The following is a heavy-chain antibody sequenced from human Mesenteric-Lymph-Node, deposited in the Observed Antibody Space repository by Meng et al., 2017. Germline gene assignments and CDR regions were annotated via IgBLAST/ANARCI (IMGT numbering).Heavy chain of an antibody. Sequence: GESLKISCQGSGYSFKYYWIGWVRQMPGKGLEWVGIIYPDESNTLYSPSFQGQVTFSVDKSISTAYLQWSSLKASDTAIYYCARHGLRGCRGGRCYTSFYYYGMDVWGQGTTVTVSS. CDR1: GYSFKYYW. CDR2: IYPDESNT. J-gene: IGHJ6*02. V-gene: IGHV5-51*01. CDR3: ARHGLRGCRGGRCYTSFYYYGMDV. D-gene: IGHD2-15*01.